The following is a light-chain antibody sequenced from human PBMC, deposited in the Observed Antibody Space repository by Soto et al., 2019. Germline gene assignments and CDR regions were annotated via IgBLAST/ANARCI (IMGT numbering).Light chain of an antibody. CDR1: QSIGRW. CDR3: QQYYSYWT. V-gene: IGKV1-5*01. CDR2: DAS. J-gene: IGKJ1*01. Sequence: DIQMTQSPSTLSASVGDTVTVTCRASQSIGRWLAWYQQKPGKAPKLLIFDASTLENGVPARFSGSRSGQEFSLTISSLQPGDFATYYCQQYYSYWTFGQGTKVEIK.